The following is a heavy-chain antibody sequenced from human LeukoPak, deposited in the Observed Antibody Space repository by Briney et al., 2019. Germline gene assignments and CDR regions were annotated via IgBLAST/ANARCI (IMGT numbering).Heavy chain of an antibody. Sequence: PSETLSLTCTVSGYSISSGYYWGWIRQPPGKGLEWIGSIYHSGSTYYNPSLKSRVTISVDTSKNQFSLKLSSVTAADTAVYYCAETRDTAMGDFDYWGQGTLVAVSS. CDR2: IYHSGST. CDR3: AETRDTAMGDFDY. CDR1: GYSISSGYY. D-gene: IGHD5-18*01. V-gene: IGHV4-38-2*02. J-gene: IGHJ4*02.